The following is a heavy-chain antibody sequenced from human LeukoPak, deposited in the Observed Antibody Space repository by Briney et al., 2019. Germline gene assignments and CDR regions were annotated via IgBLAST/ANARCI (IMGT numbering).Heavy chain of an antibody. D-gene: IGHD5-18*01. V-gene: IGHV1-69*13. J-gene: IGHJ5*02. Sequence: SVKVSCKASGGTFSSYAISWVRQAPGQGLEWMGGIIPIFGTANYAQKFQGRVTITADESTSTAYMELSSLRSEDTAVYYCARDHYSYGYGWFEPWGQGTLVTVSS. CDR2: IIPIFGTA. CDR3: ARDHYSYGYGWFEP. CDR1: GGTFSSYA.